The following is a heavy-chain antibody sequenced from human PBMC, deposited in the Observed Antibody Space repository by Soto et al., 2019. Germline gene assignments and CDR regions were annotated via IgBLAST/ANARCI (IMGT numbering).Heavy chain of an antibody. CDR2: IYHSGST. D-gene: IGHD2-8*02. Sequence: SETLSLTCAVSGGSISSGGYSWSWIRQPPGKGLEWIGYIYHSGSTYYNPSLKSRVTISVDTSKNQFSLKLSSVTAADTAVYYCARLPWAGYGGVFDPWGQGTLVTVSS. CDR1: GGSISSGGYS. J-gene: IGHJ5*02. V-gene: IGHV4-30-2*02. CDR3: ARLPWAGYGGVFDP.